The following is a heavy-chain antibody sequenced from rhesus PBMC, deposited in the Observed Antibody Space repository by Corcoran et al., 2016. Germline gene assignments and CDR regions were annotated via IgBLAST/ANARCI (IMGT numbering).Heavy chain of an antibody. CDR2: IRNGGVTT. J-gene: IGHJ4*01. CDR1: GFTFSSYG. V-gene: IGHV3S5*01. Sequence: EVQLVESGGGLVQSGGSLRLSCAASGFTFSSYGMTWARQAPGEGLGGGPDIRNGGVTTNGADSLKSRFTSARDNSKNPRALQRNSMRPEDTAVYYCVRDRASSGLDSWGQGVLVTVSS. D-gene: IGHD6-31*01. CDR3: VRDRASSGLDS.